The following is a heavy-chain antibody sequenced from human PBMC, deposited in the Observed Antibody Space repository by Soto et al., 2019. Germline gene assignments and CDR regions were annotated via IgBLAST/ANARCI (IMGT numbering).Heavy chain of an antibody. J-gene: IGHJ6*03. CDR2: IWYDGSNK. CDR3: ARGKGLGYCSGGSCYSVYMDV. CDR1: GFTFSSYG. D-gene: IGHD2-15*01. Sequence: GGSLRLSCAASGFTFSSYGMHWVRQAPGKGLEWVAVIWYDGSNKYYADSVKGRFTISRDNSKNTLYLQMNSLRAEDTAVYYCARGKGLGYCSGGSCYSVYMDVWGKGTTVTVSS. V-gene: IGHV3-33*01.